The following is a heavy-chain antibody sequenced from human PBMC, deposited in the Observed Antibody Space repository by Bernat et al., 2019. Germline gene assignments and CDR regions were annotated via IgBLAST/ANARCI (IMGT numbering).Heavy chain of an antibody. CDR3: ARELWLGIEAVGVDY. J-gene: IGHJ4*02. D-gene: IGHD1-26*01. V-gene: IGHV3-48*01. CDR2: ISSSSSTI. Sequence: EVQLVESGGGLVQPGGSLRLSCAASRFTFSNYSMNWVRQAPGKGLEWVSYISSSSSTIYYADSVKGRFTVSRDNVKNSLYLQMNSLRAEDTAVYYCARELWLGIEAVGVDYWGQGTLVTVSS. CDR1: RFTFSNYS.